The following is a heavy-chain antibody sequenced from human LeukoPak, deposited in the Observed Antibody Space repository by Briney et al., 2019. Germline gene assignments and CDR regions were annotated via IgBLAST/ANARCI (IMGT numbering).Heavy chain of an antibody. D-gene: IGHD6-13*01. CDR2: IIPIFGTA. V-gene: IGHV1-69*13. CDR3: ARWQQQLTHFDY. Sequence: SVKVSCKASGGTFSSYAISWVRQAPGQGLEWMGGIIPIFGTANYAQKFQGRVTITADEFTSTAYMELSSLRSEDTAVYYCARWQQQLTHFDYWGQGTLVTVSS. J-gene: IGHJ4*02. CDR1: GGTFSSYA.